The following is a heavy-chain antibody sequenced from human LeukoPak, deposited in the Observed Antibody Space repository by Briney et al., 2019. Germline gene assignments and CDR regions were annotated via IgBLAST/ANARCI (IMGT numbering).Heavy chain of an antibody. J-gene: IGHJ4*02. CDR1: GYTFTGYD. D-gene: IGHD6-13*01. CDR2: MKSNSGDT. V-gene: IGHV1-8*01. CDR3: ARGEYSSSWYPFDY. Sequence: ASVKVSCKTSGYTFTGYDINWVRQAPGQGLEWMGWMKSNSGDTHFAQKFQGRVTMTRNISISTAFMELSSLRPEDTAVYYCARGEYSSSWYPFDYWGQGSPVTVSS.